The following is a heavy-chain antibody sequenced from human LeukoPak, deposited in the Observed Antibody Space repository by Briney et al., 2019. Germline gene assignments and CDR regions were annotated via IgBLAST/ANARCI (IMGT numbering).Heavy chain of an antibody. CDR3: ARGGDIVVVTAALDY. J-gene: IGHJ4*02. D-gene: IGHD2-21*02. V-gene: IGHV3-30*04. CDR2: ISYDGSNK. CDR1: GFTFSSYA. Sequence: GGSLRLSCAASGFTFSSYAMHWVRQAPGKGLEWVAVISYDGSNKYYADSVKGRFTISRDNSKNTLYLQMNSLGAEDTAVYYCARGGDIVVVTAALDYWGQGTLVTVSS.